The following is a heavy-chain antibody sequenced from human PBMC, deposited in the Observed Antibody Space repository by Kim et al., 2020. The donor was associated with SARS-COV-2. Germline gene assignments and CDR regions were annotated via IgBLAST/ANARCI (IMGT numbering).Heavy chain of an antibody. CDR1: GGSISSYY. CDR3: AREEVTAWFDP. J-gene: IGHJ5*02. Sequence: SETLSLTCTVSGGSISSYYWSWIRQPPGKGLEWIGYIYYSGSTNYNPSLKSRVTISVDTSKNQFSLKLSSVTAADTAVYYCAREEVTAWFDPWGQGTLVTVSS. V-gene: IGHV4-59*01. CDR2: IYYSGST. D-gene: IGHD5-18*01.